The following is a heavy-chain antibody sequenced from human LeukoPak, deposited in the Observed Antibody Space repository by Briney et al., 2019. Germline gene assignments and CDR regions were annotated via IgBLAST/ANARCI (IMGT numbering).Heavy chain of an antibody. J-gene: IGHJ4*02. CDR2: INHSGST. Sequence: SETLSLTCAVYGGSFSGYYWSWIRQPPGKGLEWIGEINHSGSTNYNPSLKSRVTISVDKSKNQFSLKLSSVTAADTAVYYCASQYGYSGYYWGQGTLVTVSS. D-gene: IGHD5-12*01. CDR1: GGSFSGYY. CDR3: ASQYGYSGYY. V-gene: IGHV4-34*01.